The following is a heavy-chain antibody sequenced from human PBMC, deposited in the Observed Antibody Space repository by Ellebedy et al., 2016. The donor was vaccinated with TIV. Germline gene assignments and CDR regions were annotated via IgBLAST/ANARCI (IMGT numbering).Heavy chain of an antibody. Sequence: GGSLRLXCKGSGYSFTSYWIGWVRQMPGKGLEWMGIIYPGDSDTRYSPSFQGQVTISADKSISTAYLQWSSLKASDTAMYYCARTRFYGYYAWDYFDYWGQGTLVTVSS. CDR3: ARTRFYGYYAWDYFDY. V-gene: IGHV5-51*01. D-gene: IGHD1-26*01. CDR1: GYSFTSYW. CDR2: IYPGDSDT. J-gene: IGHJ4*02.